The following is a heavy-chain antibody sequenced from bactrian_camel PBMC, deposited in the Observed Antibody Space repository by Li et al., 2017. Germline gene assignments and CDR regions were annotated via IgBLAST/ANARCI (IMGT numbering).Heavy chain of an antibody. J-gene: IGHJ6*01. D-gene: IGHD7*01. CDR1: GFGFEGVD. CDR3: TAPYWGHSQNRPCRGDLGY. Sequence: VQLVESGGGSVQAGGSLTLHCTYSGFGFEGVDMAWYRKGQGTECDLVSRISSGGSTYYADSVRGRFTISRDNVKNTVSLQMNSLKPADTAVYYCTAPYWGHSQNRPCRGDLGYWGQGTQVTVS. V-gene: IGHV3S55*01. CDR2: ISSGGST.